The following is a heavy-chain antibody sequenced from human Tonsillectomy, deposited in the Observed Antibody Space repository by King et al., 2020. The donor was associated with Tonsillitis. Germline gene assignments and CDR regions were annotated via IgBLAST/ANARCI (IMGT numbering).Heavy chain of an antibody. CDR3: ARVFCVGDCNSFVIGWFDP. V-gene: IGHV4-38-2*01. D-gene: IGHD2-21*02. CDR1: GYSISSGYY. Sequence: QLQESGPGLVKPSETLSLTCAVSGYSISSGYYWGWFRQSPGKGLEWIGSIYQSGAAYYNPSLRSRVTISVDTSTNQFSLKLSSVTAADTAVYYCARVFCVGDCNSFVIGWFDPWGQGTLVTVSS. J-gene: IGHJ5*02. CDR2: IYQSGAA.